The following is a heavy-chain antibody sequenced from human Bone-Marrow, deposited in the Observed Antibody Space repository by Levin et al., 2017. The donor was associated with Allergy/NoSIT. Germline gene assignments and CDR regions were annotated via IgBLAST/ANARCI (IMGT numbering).Heavy chain of an antibody. CDR2: IDASGSSV. D-gene: IGHD2-21*01. CDR3: AREAHDCGGDCYDY. CDR1: GFTFSSYE. V-gene: IGHV3-48*03. J-gene: IGHJ4*02. Sequence: GESLKISCAAIGFTFSSYEFNWVRQAPGKGLEWLSYIDASGSSVYYADSVKGRFTISRDNAKESLYLEMKSLRAEDTALYYCAREAHDCGGDCYDYWGQGTLVTVSS.